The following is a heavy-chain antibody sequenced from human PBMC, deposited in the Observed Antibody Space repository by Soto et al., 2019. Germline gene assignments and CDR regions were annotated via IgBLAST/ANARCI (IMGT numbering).Heavy chain of an antibody. D-gene: IGHD3-9*01. CDR1: GFTFSNAW. J-gene: IGHJ3*02. Sequence: EVQLVESGGGLVKPGGSLRLSCAASGFTFSNAWMSWVRQAPGKGLEWVGRIKSKTDGGTTDYAAPVKGRFTIPRDDSTNTLYLQMHSLKTEDTAVYYCTTADYDILTGYATDAFDIWGQGTMVTVSS. CDR2: IKSKTDGGTT. V-gene: IGHV3-15*01. CDR3: TTADYDILTGYATDAFDI.